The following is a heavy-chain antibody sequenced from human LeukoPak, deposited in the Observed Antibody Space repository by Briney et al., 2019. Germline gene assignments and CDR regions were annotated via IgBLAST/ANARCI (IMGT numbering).Heavy chain of an antibody. V-gene: IGHV3-30*02. CDR1: GFTFSSYG. Sequence: GGSLRLSCAASGFTFSSYGMHWVRQAPGKGLEWVAFIRYDGSNKYYADSVKGRFTISRDNSKNTLYLQMNSLRAEDTAVYYCAKDERGGDFWSGYRWVDYWGQGTLVTVSS. CDR3: AKDERGGDFWSGYRWVDY. CDR2: IRYDGSNK. J-gene: IGHJ4*02. D-gene: IGHD3-3*01.